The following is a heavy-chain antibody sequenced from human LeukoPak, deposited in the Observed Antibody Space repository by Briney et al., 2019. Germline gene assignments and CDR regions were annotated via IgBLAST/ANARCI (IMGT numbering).Heavy chain of an antibody. CDR2: FDPEDGET. V-gene: IGHV1-24*01. D-gene: IGHD3-10*01. CDR3: ATLMVRGVKGGLYFDY. CDR1: GYTLTELS. J-gene: IGHJ4*02. Sequence: ASVKVSCKVSGYTLTELSMHWVRQAPGKGLEWMGGFDPEDGETIYAQKFQGRVTMTEDTSTDTAYMELSSLRSEDTAVYYCATLMVRGVKGGLYFDYWGQGTLVTVSS.